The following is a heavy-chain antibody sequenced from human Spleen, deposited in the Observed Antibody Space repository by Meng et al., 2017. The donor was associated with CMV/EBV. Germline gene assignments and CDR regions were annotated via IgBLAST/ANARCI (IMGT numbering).Heavy chain of an antibody. Sequence: SGITFSRYAMSWRGQTPGKGLEWVSGLNVGGGDTGYADYVKGRFTISRDNSKNTLYLQMHRLRAEDTAVYYCAKHNSRVVIGGGVDYWGQGTLVTVSS. J-gene: IGHJ4*02. D-gene: IGHD3-3*01. V-gene: IGHV3-23*01. CDR2: LNVGGGDT. CDR3: AKHNSRVVIGGGVDY. CDR1: GITFSRYA.